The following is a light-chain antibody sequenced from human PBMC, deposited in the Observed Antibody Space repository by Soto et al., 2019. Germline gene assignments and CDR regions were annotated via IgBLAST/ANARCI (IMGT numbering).Light chain of an antibody. J-gene: IGKJ1*01. CDR2: GAS. Sequence: EIVMTQSPATLSLSPGERATLSCRASQSVSSNLAWYQQKPGQAPRLLISGASTRATGIPARFSGSGSGTEFTLTISSLQSEDFAVYYCQHYYNWPRTFGQGTKVEIK. CDR3: QHYYNWPRT. V-gene: IGKV3-15*01. CDR1: QSVSSN.